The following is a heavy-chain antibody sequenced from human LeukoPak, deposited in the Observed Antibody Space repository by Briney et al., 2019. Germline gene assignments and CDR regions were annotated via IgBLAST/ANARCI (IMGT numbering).Heavy chain of an antibody. J-gene: IGHJ4*02. CDR2: INHSGST. Sequence: SETLSLTCTVSGGSISSYYWSWIRQPPGKGLEWIGEINHSGSTNYNPSLKSRVTISVDTSKNQFSLKLSSVTAADTAVYYCARAGIAARPPFDYWGQGTLVTVSS. CDR3: ARAGIAARPPFDY. V-gene: IGHV4-34*01. CDR1: GGSISSYY. D-gene: IGHD6-6*01.